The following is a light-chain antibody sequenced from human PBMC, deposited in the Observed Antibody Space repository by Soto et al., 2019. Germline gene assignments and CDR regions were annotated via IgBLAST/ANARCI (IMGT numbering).Light chain of an antibody. CDR2: DVS. Sequence: QSALTQPRSVSGSPGQSVTISCTGTSSDVGGYNYVSWYQQHPGKAPKLMIYDVSKRPSGVPDRFYGSKSGNTASLTISGLQAEDEAEYYCCSYAGSYTLYVFGTGTKLTVL. CDR3: CSYAGSYTLYV. V-gene: IGLV2-11*01. J-gene: IGLJ1*01. CDR1: SSDVGGYNY.